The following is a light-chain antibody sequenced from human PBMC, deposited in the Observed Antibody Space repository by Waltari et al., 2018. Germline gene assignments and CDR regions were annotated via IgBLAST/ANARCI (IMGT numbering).Light chain of an antibody. J-gene: IGLJ2*01. CDR1: SRAVGGDNF. CDR2: DVS. Sequence: QSALTQPASVSGSPGQSITISCSGTSRAVGGDNFVSWYQHHPGKDPKLMTYDVSKRPSGVSNRFSGSKSGNTASLTISGLQADDEADYYCSSYTSSSYVIFGGGTKLTVL. CDR3: SSYTSSSYVI. V-gene: IGLV2-14*03.